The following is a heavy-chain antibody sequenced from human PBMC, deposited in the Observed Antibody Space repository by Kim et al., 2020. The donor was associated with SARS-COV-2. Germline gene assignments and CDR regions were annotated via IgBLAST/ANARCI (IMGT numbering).Heavy chain of an antibody. CDR2: IDPSDSYT. J-gene: IGHJ3*02. Sequence: GESLKISCKGSGYSFTSYWISWVRQMPGKGLEWMGRIDPSDSYTNYSPSFQGHVTISADKSISTAYLQWSSLKASDTAMYYCARTSFYGSGSNDAFDIWGQGTMVTVSS. CDR3: ARTSFYGSGSNDAFDI. D-gene: IGHD3-10*01. V-gene: IGHV5-10-1*01. CDR1: GYSFTSYW.